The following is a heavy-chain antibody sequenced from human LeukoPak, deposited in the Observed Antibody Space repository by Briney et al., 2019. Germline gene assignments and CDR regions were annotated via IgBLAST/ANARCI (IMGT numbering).Heavy chain of an antibody. CDR3: ARIRNFYDSSGYTYYFDY. CDR2: VYYSGST. CDR1: GGSISSSSYY. J-gene: IGHJ4*02. Sequence: SETLSLTCTVSGGSISSSSYYWGWIRQTPGKGLEWIGYVYYSGSTYYNPSLRSRVTISVDTSKNQFSLKLSSVTAADTSVYYCARIRNFYDSSGYTYYFDYWGQGNLVTVSS. D-gene: IGHD3-22*01. V-gene: IGHV4-39*01.